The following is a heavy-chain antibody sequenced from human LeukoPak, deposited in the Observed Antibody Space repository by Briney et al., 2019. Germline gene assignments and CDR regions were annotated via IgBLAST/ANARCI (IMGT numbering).Heavy chain of an antibody. V-gene: IGHV4-59*12. Sequence: PSETLSLTCTVSGGSISSYYWSWIRQPPGKGLEWIGYIYYSGSTNYNPSLKSRVTVSVDTSKNQFSLKLSSVTAADTAVYYCARGVYDFWSGYSDDAFDIWGQGTMVTVSS. CDR3: ARGVYDFWSGYSDDAFDI. CDR2: IYYSGST. J-gene: IGHJ3*02. CDR1: GGSISSYY. D-gene: IGHD3-3*01.